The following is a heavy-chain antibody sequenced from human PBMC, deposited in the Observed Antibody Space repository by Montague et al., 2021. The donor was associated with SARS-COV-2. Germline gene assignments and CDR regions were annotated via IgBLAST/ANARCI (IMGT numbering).Heavy chain of an antibody. Sequence: SLRLSCAASVFTFSNIWMSLVRQAPGKGLEWVANLKPDESEKNYXXSVKGRFSISRDNAKNSLYLQMDNLRAEDTAVYYCAKNGGAHGLDVWGQGTSVSVSS. J-gene: IGHJ6*02. CDR3: AKNGGAHGLDV. CDR1: VFTFSNIW. CDR2: LKPDESEK. V-gene: IGHV3-7*01. D-gene: IGHD4-23*01.